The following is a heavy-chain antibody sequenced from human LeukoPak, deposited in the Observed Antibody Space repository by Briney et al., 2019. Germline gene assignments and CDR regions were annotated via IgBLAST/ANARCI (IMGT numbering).Heavy chain of an antibody. CDR2: INHSGST. CDR3: ARGNHWYDP. CDR1: GGSFSGYY. V-gene: IGHV4-34*01. J-gene: IGHJ5*02. Sequence: SETLSLTCAVYGGSFSGYYWSWIRKPPGKGLERIGEINHSGSTNYNPSLKSRVTISVDTSKNQFSLNLSSVTAADTAVYYCARGNHWYDPWGQGTLVTVSS.